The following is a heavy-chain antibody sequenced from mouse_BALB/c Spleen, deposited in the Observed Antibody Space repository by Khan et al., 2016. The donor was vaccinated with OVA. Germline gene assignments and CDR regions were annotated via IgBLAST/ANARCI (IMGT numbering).Heavy chain of an antibody. V-gene: IGHV1S137*01. CDR1: GYTFTDFT. CDR2: ISTYYGDA. J-gene: IGHJ3*01. Sequence: QVQLKESGAELVRLGVSVKISCKGSGYTFTDFTMHWVKQSHAKSLEWIGVISTYYGDATYNQKFKGKATMTVDKASSTAYMELARLTSEDSAIYYCTRGGGGNRFAYWGQGTLVTVSA. CDR3: TRGGGGNRFAY.